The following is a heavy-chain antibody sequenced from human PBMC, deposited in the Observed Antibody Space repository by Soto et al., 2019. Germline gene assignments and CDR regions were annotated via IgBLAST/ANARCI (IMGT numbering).Heavy chain of an antibody. V-gene: IGHV1-18*04. CDR1: GYTFTSYG. D-gene: IGHD4-17*01. CDR3: ARELRSTVADQPYYYYGMDV. CDR2: ISAYNGNT. J-gene: IGHJ6*02. Sequence: GASVKVSCKASGYTFTSYGISWVRQAPGQGLEWMGWISAYNGNTNYAQKLQGRVTMTTDTSTSTAYMELRSLRSDDTAVYYCARELRSTVADQPYYYYGMDVWGQGATVTVSS.